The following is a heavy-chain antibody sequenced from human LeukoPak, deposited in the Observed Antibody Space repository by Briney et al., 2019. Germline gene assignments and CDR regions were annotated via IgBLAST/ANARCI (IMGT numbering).Heavy chain of an antibody. D-gene: IGHD2-8*02. Sequence: PGGSLRLSCAASGFTFSSYSMNWVRQAPGKGLEWVSSISSSSRYIYYADSVKGRFTISRDNAKNSLYLQMNSLRAEVTAVYYCARDRTGDYWGQGTLVTVSS. CDR1: GFTFSSYS. CDR3: ARDRTGDY. J-gene: IGHJ4*02. CDR2: ISSSSRYI. V-gene: IGHV3-21*01.